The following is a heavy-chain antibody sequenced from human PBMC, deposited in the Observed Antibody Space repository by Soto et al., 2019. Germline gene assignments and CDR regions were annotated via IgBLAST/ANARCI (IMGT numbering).Heavy chain of an antibody. D-gene: IGHD5-18*01. V-gene: IGHV4-59*01. J-gene: IGHJ4*02. CDR3: ARGARYSYGLDY. CDR1: GGSISSYY. Sequence: SETLSLTCTVSGGSISSYYWSWIRQPPGKGLEWIGYIYYSGSTNYNPSLKSRVTISVDTSKNQFSLKLSSVTAADTAVYYCARGARYSYGLDYWGQGTPDTVSS. CDR2: IYYSGST.